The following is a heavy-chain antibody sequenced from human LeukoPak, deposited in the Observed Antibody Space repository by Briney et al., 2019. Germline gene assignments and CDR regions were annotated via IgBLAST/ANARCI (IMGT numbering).Heavy chain of an antibody. CDR1: GGSISSYY. J-gene: IGHJ4*02. D-gene: IGHD6-13*01. Sequence: SETLSLTCTVSGGSISSYYWSWIRQPPGKGREWIGYIYYSGSTNYNPSLKSRVTISVDTSKNQFSLKLSSVTAVDTAVYYCATEGTAVASFDYWGPGTLVTVSS. CDR2: IYYSGST. CDR3: ATEGTAVASFDY. V-gene: IGHV4-59*08.